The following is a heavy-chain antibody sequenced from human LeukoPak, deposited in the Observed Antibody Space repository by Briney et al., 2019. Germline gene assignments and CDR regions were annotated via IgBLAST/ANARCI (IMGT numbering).Heavy chain of an antibody. CDR1: GGSISSSSYY. D-gene: IGHD3-22*01. CDR2: IHYSGST. Sequence: SETLSLTCTVSGGSISSSSYYWGWIRQPPGKGLEWIGSIHYSGSTYYNPSLKSRVSISVDTSKNQFSLKLSSVTAADTALYYCARGSGYYYVDFDYWGQGTLVTASS. V-gene: IGHV4-39*01. CDR3: ARGSGYYYVDFDY. J-gene: IGHJ4*02.